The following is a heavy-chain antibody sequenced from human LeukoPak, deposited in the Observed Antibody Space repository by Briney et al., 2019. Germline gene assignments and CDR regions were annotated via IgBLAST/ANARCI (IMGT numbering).Heavy chain of an antibody. V-gene: IGHV4-59*01. J-gene: IGHJ3*02. CDR1: GGSISSYY. Sequence: SETLSLTCTVSGGSISSYYWSWIRQPPGKGLEWIGYISYSGSTDYNPSLKSRVTVSLDTSKNQFSLRLSSVTAADTAVYYCARETRLHSGSYSNDAFDIWGQGTMVTVSS. CDR2: ISYSGST. CDR3: ARETRLHSGSYSNDAFDI. D-gene: IGHD1-26*01.